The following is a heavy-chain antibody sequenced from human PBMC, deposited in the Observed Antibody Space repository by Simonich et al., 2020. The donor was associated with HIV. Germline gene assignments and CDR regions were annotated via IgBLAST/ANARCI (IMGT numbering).Heavy chain of an antibody. V-gene: IGHV1-24*01. J-gene: IGHJ2*01. CDR1: GHTLTELS. CDR3: ATWEVKGTVVTGFTYWFFDL. Sequence: QVQLVQSGAEVKKPGASVKVSCKVFGHTLTELSMHWVRQAPGKGLEWLGCFGPEVGETIYSQKFQGRVTMTEDTSTDTAYMELSNLRSEDTALYYCATWEVKGTVVTGFTYWFFDLWGRGTLVTVSS. D-gene: IGHD3-9*01. CDR2: FGPEVGET.